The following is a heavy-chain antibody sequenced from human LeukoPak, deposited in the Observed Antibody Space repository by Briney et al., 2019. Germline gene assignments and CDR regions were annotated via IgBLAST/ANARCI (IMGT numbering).Heavy chain of an antibody. Sequence: SQTLSLTCALSGDSVSSNSAAWNWIRQSPSRGLEWLGRTYYRSKWYNDYAVSVKSRITINPDTSKNQFSLQLNSVTPEDTAVYYCARDRGYSYGQTENFDYWGQGTLVTVSS. D-gene: IGHD5-18*01. CDR1: GDSVSSNSAA. J-gene: IGHJ4*02. CDR2: TYYRSKWYN. V-gene: IGHV6-1*01. CDR3: ARDRGYSYGQTENFDY.